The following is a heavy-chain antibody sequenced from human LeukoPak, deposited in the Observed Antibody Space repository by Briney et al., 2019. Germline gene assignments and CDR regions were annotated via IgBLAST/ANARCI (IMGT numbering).Heavy chain of an antibody. CDR3: ARYSGSYYSFDY. CDR2: ISYDGSNK. V-gene: IGHV3-30*03. CDR1: GFXFNSYG. J-gene: IGHJ4*02. D-gene: IGHD1-26*01. Sequence: PGRSLRLSCAASGFXFNSYGIHWVRQAPGKGLEWVAVISYDGSNKYYADSVKGRLTISKDNAKESLFLQMNSLRAEDTAVYYCARYSGSYYSFDYWGQGTLVTVSS.